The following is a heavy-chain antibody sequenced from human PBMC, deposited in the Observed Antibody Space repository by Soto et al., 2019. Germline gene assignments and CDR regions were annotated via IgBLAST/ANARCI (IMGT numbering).Heavy chain of an antibody. CDR2: INPNSGGT. CDR3: ARERIQLWFHDFDY. V-gene: IGHV1-2*02. CDR1: GYTFTGYY. J-gene: IGHJ4*02. D-gene: IGHD5-18*01. Sequence: ASVKVSCKASGYTFTGYYMHWVRQAPGQGLEWMGWINPNSGGTNYAQKFQGRVTMTRDTSISTAYMELSRLRSDDTAVYYCARERIQLWFHDFDYWGQGTRVTVSS.